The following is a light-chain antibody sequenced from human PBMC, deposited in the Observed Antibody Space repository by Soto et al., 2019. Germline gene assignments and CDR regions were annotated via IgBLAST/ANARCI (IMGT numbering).Light chain of an antibody. CDR2: GAS. Sequence: DIQMTQSPSSLSASIGDRITITCRASQSISTYLNWYQQKPGKAPSLLIYGASTLQSGVPSRFSGSGSATDFTLTISSLQPEDFATYYCQQTFITPPLTFGGGTTVEIK. J-gene: IGKJ4*01. CDR3: QQTFITPPLT. CDR1: QSISTY. V-gene: IGKV1-39*01.